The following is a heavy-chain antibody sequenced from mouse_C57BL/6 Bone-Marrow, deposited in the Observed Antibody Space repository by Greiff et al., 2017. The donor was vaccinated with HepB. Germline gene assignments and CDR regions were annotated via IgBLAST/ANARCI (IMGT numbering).Heavy chain of an antibody. CDR3: ARVYDYDGAY. CDR2: INPSTGGT. V-gene: IGHV1-42*01. J-gene: IGHJ3*01. D-gene: IGHD2-4*01. CDR1: GYSFTGYY. Sequence: VQLQQSGPELVKPGASVKISCKASGYSFTGYYMNWVKQSPEKSLEWIGEINPSTGGTTYNQKFKAKATLTVDKSSSTAYMHLKSLTSEDSAVYYCARVYDYDGAYWGQGTLVTVSA.